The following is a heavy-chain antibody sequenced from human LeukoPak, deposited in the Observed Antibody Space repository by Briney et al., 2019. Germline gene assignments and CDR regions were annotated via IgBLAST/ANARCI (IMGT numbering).Heavy chain of an antibody. Sequence: SETLSLTCTVSGGSISSSSYYWGWIRQPPGKGLEWIGSIYYSGSTYYNPSLKSRVTISVDTSKNQFSLKLSSVTAADTAAYYCASPSRLLWFGEFGYWGQGTLVTVSS. CDR2: IYYSGST. CDR3: ASPSRLLWFGEFGY. J-gene: IGHJ4*02. D-gene: IGHD3-10*01. V-gene: IGHV4-39*07. CDR1: GGSISSSSYY.